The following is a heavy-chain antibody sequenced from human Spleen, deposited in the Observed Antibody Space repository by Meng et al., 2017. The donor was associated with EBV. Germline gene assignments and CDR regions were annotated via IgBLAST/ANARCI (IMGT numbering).Heavy chain of an antibody. V-gene: IGHV3-53*01. Sequence: EVRVVVSGGGLISLGGSLSVSCAAFGFIVSSKYMSWVRQGPEKGGELVSVIYSGGSTYYADSVKGRFTISRDNSKITVNLQMNSLRDEDTSMYYCARAGGEKHVDYWGQGALVTVSS. J-gene: IGHJ4*02. CDR1: GFIVSSKY. D-gene: IGHD7-27*01. CDR2: IYSGGST. CDR3: ARAGGEKHVDY.